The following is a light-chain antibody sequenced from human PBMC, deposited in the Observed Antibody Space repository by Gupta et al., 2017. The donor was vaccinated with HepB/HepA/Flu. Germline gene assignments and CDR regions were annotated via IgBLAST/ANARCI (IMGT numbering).Light chain of an antibody. CDR2: GAS. V-gene: IGKV1-39*01. J-gene: IGKJ5*01. Sequence: DIHISLSPASLSPSVGDRVPITCRSSQDIRDYLNWYQQKPGKAPRLLISGASTLQSGVPSRFSGSGSGTDFTLTITRLQPEDFAIFYCLQTTSMPITFGQGTRLEIK. CDR1: QDIRDY. CDR3: LQTTSMPIT.